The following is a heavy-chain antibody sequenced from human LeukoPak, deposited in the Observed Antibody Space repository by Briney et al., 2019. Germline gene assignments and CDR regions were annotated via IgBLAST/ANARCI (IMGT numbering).Heavy chain of an antibody. Sequence: GGSLRLSCAASGFTFSSYSMNWVRQAPGKGLEWVSSISSSSSYIYYADSVKGRFTISRDNAKNSLYLQMNSLRAEDTAVYYCAREGGGDLDAFDIWGQGTMVTVSS. CDR3: AREGGGDLDAFDI. J-gene: IGHJ3*02. V-gene: IGHV3-21*01. CDR1: GFTFSSYS. D-gene: IGHD2-21*02. CDR2: ISSSSSYI.